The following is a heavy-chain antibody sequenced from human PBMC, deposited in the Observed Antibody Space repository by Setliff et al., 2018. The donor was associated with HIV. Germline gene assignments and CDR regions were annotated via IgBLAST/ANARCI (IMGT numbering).Heavy chain of an antibody. Sequence: GASVKVSCKASGYAFSNYGITWVRQAPGQGLECMGWITSYNGNTNYAKKFKGRVTMTTDTSTSIAYMELKSLRSEDTAVYYCARDHHSGRGSNFPWYSDLWGRGTLVTVSS. J-gene: IGHJ2*01. D-gene: IGHD1-26*01. CDR2: ITSYNGNT. CDR3: ARDHHSGRGSNFPWYSDL. CDR1: GYAFSNYG. V-gene: IGHV1-18*01.